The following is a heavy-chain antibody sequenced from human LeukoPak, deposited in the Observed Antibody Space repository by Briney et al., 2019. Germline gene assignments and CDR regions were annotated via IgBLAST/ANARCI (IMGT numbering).Heavy chain of an antibody. CDR2: ISGSGGST. CDR1: GFTFSSYA. J-gene: IGHJ5*02. V-gene: IGHV3-23*01. Sequence: GGSLRLSCAASGFTFSSYAMSWVRQAPGKGLEWVSAISGSGGSTYYADSVKGRFTISRDNSKNTLYLQMNSLRAEDTAVYYCAKVGSRYFDWSNWFDPWGQGTLVTVSS. D-gene: IGHD3-9*01. CDR3: AKVGSRYFDWSNWFDP.